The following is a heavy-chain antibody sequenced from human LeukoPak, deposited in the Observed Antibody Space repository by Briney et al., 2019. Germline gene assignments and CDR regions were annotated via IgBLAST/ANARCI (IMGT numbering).Heavy chain of an antibody. V-gene: IGHV3-33*01. D-gene: IGHD2-15*01. CDR3: ARDYCSGTSCHSTGY. CDR1: GFTFSNYG. J-gene: IGHJ4*02. CDR2: IWYYETNT. Sequence: GGSLRLSCAASGFTFSNYGMHWVRQAPGKGLEWVAVIWYYETNTYYADSVKARFTISRDNSKNTLYLQMNSLRAEDTAVYYCARDYCSGTSCHSTGYWGQGSLVIVSS.